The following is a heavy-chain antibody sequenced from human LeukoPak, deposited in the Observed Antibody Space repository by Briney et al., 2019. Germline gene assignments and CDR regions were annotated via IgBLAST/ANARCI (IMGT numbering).Heavy chain of an antibody. CDR2: INPNSGGT. CDR3: ARDEVPYYHDSSGEYFQH. J-gene: IGHJ1*01. V-gene: IGHV1-2*02. Sequence: ASVKVSCKASGYTFTGYYMHWVRQAPGQGLEWMGWINPNSGGTNYAQKFQGRVTMTRDTSISTAYMELSRLRSDDTAVYYCARDEVPYYHDSSGEYFQHWGQGTLVTVSS. CDR1: GYTFTGYY. D-gene: IGHD3-22*01.